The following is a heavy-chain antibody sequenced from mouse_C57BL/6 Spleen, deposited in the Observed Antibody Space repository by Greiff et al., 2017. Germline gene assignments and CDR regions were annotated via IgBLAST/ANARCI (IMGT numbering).Heavy chain of an antibody. Sequence: EVQLVESGGGLVQPKGSLKLSCAASGFTFNTYAMHWVRQAPGKGLEWVARIRSKSSNYATYYADSVKDRFTISRDDSQSMLYLQMNNLKTEDTAMYYCVRGGIYYYGSSYSFDYWGQGTLVTVSA. D-gene: IGHD1-1*01. V-gene: IGHV10-3*01. CDR1: GFTFNTYA. J-gene: IGHJ3*01. CDR3: VRGGIYYYGSSYSFDY. CDR2: IRSKSSNYAT.